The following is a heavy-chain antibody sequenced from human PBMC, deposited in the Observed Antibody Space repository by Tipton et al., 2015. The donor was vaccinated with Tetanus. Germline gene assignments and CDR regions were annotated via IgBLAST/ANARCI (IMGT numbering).Heavy chain of an antibody. Sequence: SLRLSCAASGFTLSDNYMTWIRQAPGKGLEWLADISYRDNNIYYADSVKGRFTISRDNAKNSLYLQMNSLRAEDTALYYCAKDIKSRYYGSGAHFDYWGQGTLVTVSS. CDR1: GFTLSDNY. V-gene: IGHV3-11*01. CDR3: AKDIKSRYYGSGAHFDY. J-gene: IGHJ4*02. D-gene: IGHD3-10*01. CDR2: ISYRDNNI.